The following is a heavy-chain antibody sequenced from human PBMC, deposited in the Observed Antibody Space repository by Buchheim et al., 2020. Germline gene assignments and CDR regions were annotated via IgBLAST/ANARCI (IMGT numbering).Heavy chain of an antibody. CDR1: VGSVSSGSYY. CDR2: IYYSGST. CDR3: ARNQGTGGYRNYYYYGMDV. V-gene: IGHV4-61*01. D-gene: IGHD6-19*01. J-gene: IGHJ6*02. Sequence: QVQLQESGPGLVKPSETLSLTCTVSVGSVSSGSYYWSWIRQPPGKGLEWIGYIYYSGSTNYNPSLKSRVTISVDTSKNQFSLKLSSVTAADTAVYYCARNQGTGGYRNYYYYGMDVWGQGTT.